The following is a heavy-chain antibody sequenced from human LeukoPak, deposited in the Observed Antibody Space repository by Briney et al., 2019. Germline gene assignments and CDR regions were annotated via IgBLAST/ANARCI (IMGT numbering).Heavy chain of an antibody. D-gene: IGHD1-26*01. J-gene: IGHJ4*02. Sequence: SETLSLTCAVSGGSISSGDFPWSWIRQPPGKGLEWIGYIFHTGHTSYNPSLKSRVTISVDMSKNQLSLRLTSVTAADTAVYYCASLGGTYDYWGQGTLVTVSS. V-gene: IGHV4-30-2*01. CDR1: GGSISSGDFP. CDR2: IFHTGHT. CDR3: ASLGGTYDY.